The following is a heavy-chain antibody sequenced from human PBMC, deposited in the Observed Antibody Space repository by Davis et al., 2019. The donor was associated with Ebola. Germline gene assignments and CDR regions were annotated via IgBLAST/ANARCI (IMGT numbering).Heavy chain of an antibody. CDR2: ISYHGKNI. CDR3: AKDRHHLATKKIYYFDY. D-gene: IGHD1-1*01. Sequence: GGSLRLSCAASGFTFSNYGMHWVRQAPGKGLEWVAFISYHGKNIPYADSVWGRFTISRDNSKNTLYLQMNSLRPEDTAMYYCAKDRHHLATKKIYYFDYWGHGTLVTVSS. CDR1: GFTFSNYG. J-gene: IGHJ4*01. V-gene: IGHV3-30*02.